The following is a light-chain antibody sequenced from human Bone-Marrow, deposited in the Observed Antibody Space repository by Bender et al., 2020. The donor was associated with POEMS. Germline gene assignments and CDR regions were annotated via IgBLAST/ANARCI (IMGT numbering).Light chain of an antibody. Sequence: QSVVTQPPSASGTRGQRVTIPCSGSTSNIGNNFVWWYQQFPGTAPQLLIYGNSNRPSGVPDRFSGSKSGTSASLAITGLQAEDEADYYCHSYAGRYRGVFGRGTKLTVL. J-gene: IGLJ3*02. CDR2: GNS. CDR1: TSNIGNNF. V-gene: IGLV1-44*01. CDR3: HSYAGRYRGV.